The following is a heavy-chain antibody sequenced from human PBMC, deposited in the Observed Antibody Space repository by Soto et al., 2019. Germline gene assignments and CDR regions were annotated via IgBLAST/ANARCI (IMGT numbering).Heavy chain of an antibody. CDR3: ARRFCSSTSCYYYYYGMDV. Sequence: GASVKVSCKASGGTFSSYAISWVRQAPGQGLEWMGGIIPIFGTANYAQKFQGRVTITADESTSTAYMELSSLRSEDTAVYYCARRFCSSTSCYYYYYGMDVWGQGTTVTVSS. V-gene: IGHV1-69*13. J-gene: IGHJ6*02. CDR2: IIPIFGTA. D-gene: IGHD2-2*01. CDR1: GGTFSSYA.